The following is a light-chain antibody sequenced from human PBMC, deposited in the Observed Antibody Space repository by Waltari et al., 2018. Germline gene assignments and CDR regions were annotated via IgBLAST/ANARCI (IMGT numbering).Light chain of an antibody. V-gene: IGKV2-30*02. CDR2: KVS. Sequence: DVVMTQSPLSLPVTLGQPASISCKSSQSLVHSDGNTYLAWFQQRPGQSPRRLIYKVSNREYGVPDRFSASGAGTDFTLKISRVEAEDVGVYYFMQGTHWPLTFGGGTKVEIK. CDR3: MQGTHWPLT. J-gene: IGKJ4*01. CDR1: QSLVHSDGNTY.